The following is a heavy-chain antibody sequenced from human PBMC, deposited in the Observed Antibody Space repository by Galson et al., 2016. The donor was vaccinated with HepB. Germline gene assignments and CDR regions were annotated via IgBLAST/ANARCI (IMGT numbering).Heavy chain of an antibody. CDR2: INPSVGRT. CDR3: ARDMQEGAVTVRVGGEF. V-gene: IGHV1-46*01. J-gene: IGHJ4*02. D-gene: IGHD3-16*01. CDR1: GYTFTSFY. Sequence: SVKVSCKASGYTFTSFYIHWVRQAPGQGLEWMGIINPSVGRTTYSQHFQGRVTMTGDTSTSTVYMELTSLRSEDTAVYYCARDMQEGAVTVRVGGEFWGQGTLVTVSS.